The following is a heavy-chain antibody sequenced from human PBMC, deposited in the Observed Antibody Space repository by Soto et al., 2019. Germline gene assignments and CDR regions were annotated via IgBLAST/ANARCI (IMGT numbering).Heavy chain of an antibody. CDR3: ARHTGGDYYYYGMDV. Sequence: GESLKISCKGSGYSFTSYWISWVRQMPGKGLEWMGRIDPSDSYTNYSPSFQGHVTISADKSISTAYLQWSSLKASDTAMYYCARHTGGDYYYYGMDVWGQGTTVTVSS. CDR1: GYSFTSYW. CDR2: IDPSDSYT. J-gene: IGHJ6*02. D-gene: IGHD5-18*01. V-gene: IGHV5-10-1*01.